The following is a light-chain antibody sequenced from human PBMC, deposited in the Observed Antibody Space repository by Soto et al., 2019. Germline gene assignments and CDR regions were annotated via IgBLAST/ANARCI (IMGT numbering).Light chain of an antibody. CDR1: QAFSNL. CDR2: GAS. Sequence: DIQMTQSPSSVSASVGDRGISTCRASQAFSNLMAWYQQKPGKAPKLLIYGASTLQGGVPSRFSGTESGTDCTLTNSSLQPEDSAKYYCQQATIFPLTFGGGTEV. J-gene: IGKJ4*01. V-gene: IGKV1-12*01. CDR3: QQATIFPLT.